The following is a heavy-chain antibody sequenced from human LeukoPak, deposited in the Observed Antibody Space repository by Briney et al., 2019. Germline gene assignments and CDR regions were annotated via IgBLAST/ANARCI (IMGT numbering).Heavy chain of an antibody. Sequence: ASVKVSCKASGYTFTSYGISWVRQAPGQGLEWMGWISACNGNTNYAQKLQGRVTMTTDTSTSTAYMELRSLRSDDTAVYYCARDIGLFSGWYEVYDYWGQGTLVTVSS. J-gene: IGHJ4*02. V-gene: IGHV1-18*01. CDR2: ISACNGNT. CDR1: GYTFTSYG. D-gene: IGHD6-19*01. CDR3: ARDIGLFSGWYEVYDY.